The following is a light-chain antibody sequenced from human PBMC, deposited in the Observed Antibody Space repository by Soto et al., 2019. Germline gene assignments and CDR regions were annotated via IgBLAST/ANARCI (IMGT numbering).Light chain of an antibody. CDR1: QSINSE. V-gene: IGKV3-15*01. CDR3: QQGHNWPLT. Sequence: EIVMTQSPATLSLSPGEIASLSCRASQSINSELAWYQQKPGQPPRLLIYVASTRATGVPARFTGSESGSEFTLTISGLQSEDFAVYYCQQGHNWPLTFGQGTRLEI. J-gene: IGKJ2*01. CDR2: VAS.